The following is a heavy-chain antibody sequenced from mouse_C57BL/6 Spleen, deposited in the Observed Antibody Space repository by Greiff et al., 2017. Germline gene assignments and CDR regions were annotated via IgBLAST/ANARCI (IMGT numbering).Heavy chain of an antibody. D-gene: IGHD2-3*01. J-gene: IGHJ2*01. Sequence: EVHLVESGEGLVKPGGSLQLSCAASGFTFSSYAMSWVRQTPEKRLEWVAYISSGGDYIYYADTVKGRFTISRDNARNTLYLQMSSLKSEDTAMYYCTRERDGYYDYWGQGTTLTVSS. CDR3: TRERDGYYDY. CDR2: ISSGGDYI. CDR1: GFTFSSYA. V-gene: IGHV5-9-1*02.